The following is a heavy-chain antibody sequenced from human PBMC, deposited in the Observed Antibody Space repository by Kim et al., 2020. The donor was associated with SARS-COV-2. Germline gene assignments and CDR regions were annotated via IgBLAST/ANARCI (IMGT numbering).Heavy chain of an antibody. J-gene: IGHJ5*02. V-gene: IGHV3-9*01. CDR1: GFTFGDYA. Sequence: GGSLRLSCAASGFTFGDYAMHWVRQAPGKGLEWVSGISWNSGSIGYADSVKGRFTISRDNAKNSLYLQMNSLRAEDTALYYCAKDKEEYQLLGYNWFDPWGQGTLVTVSS. CDR3: AKDKEEYQLLGYNWFDP. D-gene: IGHD2-2*01. CDR2: ISWNSGSI.